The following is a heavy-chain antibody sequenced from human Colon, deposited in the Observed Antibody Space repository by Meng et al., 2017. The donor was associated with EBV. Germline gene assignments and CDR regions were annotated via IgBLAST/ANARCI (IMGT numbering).Heavy chain of an antibody. CDR2: IDDSGNI. D-gene: IGHD3-22*01. J-gene: IGHJ4*02. CDR3: ARSRWLLLQL. Sequence: QVQLQPRGAGLLQPSATLSLTCTVYGGPFSGFYWTWIRQSPGKGLEWIGEIDDSGNIIYNPSLKSRVTISGDTSKNQFSLNVSSVTAADTAVYYCARSRWLLLQLWGQGTLVTVSS. CDR1: GGPFSGFY. V-gene: IGHV4-34*01.